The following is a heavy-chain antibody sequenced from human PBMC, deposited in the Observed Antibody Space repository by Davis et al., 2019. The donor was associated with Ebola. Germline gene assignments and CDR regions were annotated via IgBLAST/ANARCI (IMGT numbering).Heavy chain of an antibody. Sequence: SVKVSCKASGYTFTSYAISWVRQAPGQGLEWMGGIIPIFGTANYAQKFQGRVTMTRNTSISTAYMELSSLRSEDTAVYYCARENCSGGSCYLLLSVWGQGTTVTVSS. CDR3: ARENCSGGSCYLLLSV. CDR2: IIPIFGTA. V-gene: IGHV1-69*05. CDR1: GYTFTSYA. J-gene: IGHJ6*02. D-gene: IGHD2-15*01.